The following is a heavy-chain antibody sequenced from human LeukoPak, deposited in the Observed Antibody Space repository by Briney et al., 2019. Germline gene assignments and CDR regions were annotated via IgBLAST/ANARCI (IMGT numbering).Heavy chain of an antibody. Sequence: PGGSLRLSCAASGFTFSSYGMHWVRQAPGKGLEWVAVISYDGSNKYYADSVKGRFTISRDNSKNTLYLQMNSLRAEDTAVYYCASGQTYYDFWSGYSTNLAFDYWGQGTLVTVSS. V-gene: IGHV3-30*03. CDR3: ASGQTYYDFWSGYSTNLAFDY. CDR1: GFTFSSYG. J-gene: IGHJ4*02. D-gene: IGHD3-3*01. CDR2: ISYDGSNK.